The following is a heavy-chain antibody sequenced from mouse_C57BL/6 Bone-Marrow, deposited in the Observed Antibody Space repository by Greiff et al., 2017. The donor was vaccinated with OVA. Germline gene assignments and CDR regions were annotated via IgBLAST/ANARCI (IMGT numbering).Heavy chain of an antibody. D-gene: IGHD2-3*01. V-gene: IGHV5-4*01. CDR1: GFTFSSYA. CDR3: ARDDGYYRGYFDV. CDR2: ISDGGSYT. J-gene: IGHJ1*03. Sequence: DVKLVESGGGLVKPGGSLKLSCAASGFTFSSYAMSWVRQTPEKRLEWVATISDGGSYTYYPDNVKGRFTISRDNAKNNLYLQMSHLKSEDTAMYYCARDDGYYRGYFDVWGTGTTVTVSS.